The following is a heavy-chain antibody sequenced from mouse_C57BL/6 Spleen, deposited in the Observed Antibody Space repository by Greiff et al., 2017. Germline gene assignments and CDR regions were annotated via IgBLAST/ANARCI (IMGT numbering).Heavy chain of an antibody. J-gene: IGHJ2*01. CDR3: AREDSITALIANFDY. V-gene: IGHV1-80*01. CDR1: GYAFSSYW. CDR2: IYPGDGDT. D-gene: IGHD1-1*01. Sequence: QVQLKESGAELVKPGASVKISCKASGYAFSSYWMNWVKQRPGKGLEWIGQIYPGDGDTNYNGKFKGKATLPADKSSSTAYMQPSSLTSEDSAVYFCAREDSITALIANFDYWGQGTTLTVSS.